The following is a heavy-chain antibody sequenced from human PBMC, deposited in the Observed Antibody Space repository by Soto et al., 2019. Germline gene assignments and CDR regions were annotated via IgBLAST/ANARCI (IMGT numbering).Heavy chain of an antibody. J-gene: IGHJ4*02. V-gene: IGHV3-15*07. CDR2: IKKKTDGGAT. Sequence: EVQLVESGGGLVKPGGSLRLSCAASGFTFSSAWMNWVRQAPGKGLEWVGRIKKKTDGGATDYAAPVKGRFTISRDDSKTALYLEMTRPKTEDAAVYYCTTYGQPHLLDSCGQGTLVTVSS. CDR1: GFTFSSAW. D-gene: IGHD1-26*01. CDR3: TTYGQPHLLDS.